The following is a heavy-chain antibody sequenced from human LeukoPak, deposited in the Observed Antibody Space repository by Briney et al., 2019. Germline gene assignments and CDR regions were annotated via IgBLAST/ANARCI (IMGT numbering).Heavy chain of an antibody. V-gene: IGHV4-34*01. CDR1: GGSFSGYY. D-gene: IGHD4-17*01. CDR2: INHSGST. CDR3: ATVTQYWYFDL. J-gene: IGHJ2*01. Sequence: SETLSLTCAVYGGSFSGYYWSWIRQPPGKGLEWIGEINHSGSTNYNPSLKSRVTISVDTSKNQFSLKLSSVTVADTAVYYCATVTQYWYFDLWGRGTLVTVSS.